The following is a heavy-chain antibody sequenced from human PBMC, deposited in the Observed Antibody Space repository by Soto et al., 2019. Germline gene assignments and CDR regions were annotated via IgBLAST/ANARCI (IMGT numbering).Heavy chain of an antibody. D-gene: IGHD1-1*01. V-gene: IGHV4-4*02. CDR3: ASTRTSGTRFDY. Sequence: QVQLQESGPGLVKPSGTLSLTCAVSGGSISTSNWWSWVRQPPGKGLEWIGEVYHSGSTNYNPSFKSRVTMSVDKSKNQFSLKLNSVTAADTALYYFASTRTSGTRFDYWGQGSLVTVSS. CDR1: GGSISTSNW. CDR2: VYHSGST. J-gene: IGHJ4*02.